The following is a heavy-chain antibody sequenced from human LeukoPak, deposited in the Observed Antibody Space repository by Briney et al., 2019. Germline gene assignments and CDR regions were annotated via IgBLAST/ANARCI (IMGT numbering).Heavy chain of an antibody. Sequence: PGGSLRLSCAVSGFTFSTYGMHWVRQAPGKGLEWVAVISSDGSNKYYADSVKGRFIISRDSSKSTLYLQMNSLRAEDTAVYYCARDRGSTSSPAFDIWGQGTMVTVSS. J-gene: IGHJ3*02. D-gene: IGHD2-2*01. CDR1: GFTFSTYG. CDR2: ISSDGSNK. CDR3: ARDRGSTSSPAFDI. V-gene: IGHV3-30*03.